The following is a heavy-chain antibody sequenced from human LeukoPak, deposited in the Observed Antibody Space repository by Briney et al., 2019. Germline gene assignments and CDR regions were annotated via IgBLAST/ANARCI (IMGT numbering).Heavy chain of an antibody. D-gene: IGHD2-15*01. Sequence: GGSLRLSCAASGFTFSSYAMSWVRQAPGKGLEWVSAISGSGGNTYYADSVKGRFTIPRDNSKSTLYLQMNSLRAEDTAVYYCAKLLYCSGGSCYQNYFDYWGQGTLVTVSS. CDR3: AKLLYCSGGSCYQNYFDY. CDR2: ISGSGGNT. J-gene: IGHJ4*02. CDR1: GFTFSSYA. V-gene: IGHV3-23*01.